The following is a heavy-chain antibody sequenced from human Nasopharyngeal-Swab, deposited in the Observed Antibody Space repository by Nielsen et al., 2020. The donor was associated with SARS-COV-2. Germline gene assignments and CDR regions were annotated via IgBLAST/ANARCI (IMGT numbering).Heavy chain of an antibody. Sequence: GGSLRLSCVASGFTLSAYTMNWVRQAPGKGLEWLSYISYTSSTIYYADSVKGRFTISRDNSKNTLYLQMNSLRAEDTAVYYCAKELSATVTTVGAFDIWGQGTMVTVSS. CDR1: GFTLSAYT. CDR3: AKELSATVTTVGAFDI. CDR2: ISYTSSTI. J-gene: IGHJ3*02. D-gene: IGHD4-17*01. V-gene: IGHV3-48*01.